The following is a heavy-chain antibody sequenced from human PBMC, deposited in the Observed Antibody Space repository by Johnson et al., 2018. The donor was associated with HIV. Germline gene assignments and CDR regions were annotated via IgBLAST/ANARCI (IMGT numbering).Heavy chain of an antibody. V-gene: IGHV3-66*01. CDR2: IFSGDST. Sequence: EMQLVESGGGLVQPGGSLRLSCAASGFTVSSNYMNWVRQAPGTGLQWVSIIFSGDSTYYADSVKGRFSITRDNSINTLYVQMNSLRAEDTAVYYCATDILFGTTRSDHDAFDTWGQGTMVTVSS. J-gene: IGHJ3*02. D-gene: IGHD1-1*01. CDR3: ATDILFGTTRSDHDAFDT. CDR1: GFTVSSNY.